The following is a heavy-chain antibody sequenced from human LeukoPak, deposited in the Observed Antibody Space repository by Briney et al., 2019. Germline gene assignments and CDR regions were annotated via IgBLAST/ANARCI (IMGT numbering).Heavy chain of an antibody. D-gene: IGHD2-2*01. CDR1: GGSISSYY. J-gene: IGHJ5*02. CDR2: IYYSGST. Sequence: PSETLSLTCTVSGGSISSYYWSWIRQPPGKGLEWIGYIYYSGSTNYKPSLKSRVTISVDTSKNQFSLKLSSVTAADTAVYYCARSEGVVVPAAMLWFDPWGQGTLVTVSS. V-gene: IGHV4-59*01. CDR3: ARSEGVVVPAAMLWFDP.